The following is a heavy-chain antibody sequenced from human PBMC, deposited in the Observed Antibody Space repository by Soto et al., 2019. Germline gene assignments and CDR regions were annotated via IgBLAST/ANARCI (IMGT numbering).Heavy chain of an antibody. CDR3: AHRVLRTVFGLVTTTAIYFDF. CDR2: MYWDDDK. D-gene: IGHD3-3*01. Sequence: QITLNESGPTVVRPTETLTLTCRFSGFSLTTSGVGLGWIRQSPGKAPEWLAIMYWDDDKRYSASLKSRLTITKDTSKNQVVLTVSDLDPTDTATYYCAHRVLRTVFGLVTTTAIYFDFWGQGTPVAVSS. V-gene: IGHV2-5*02. CDR1: GFSLTTSGVG. J-gene: IGHJ4*02.